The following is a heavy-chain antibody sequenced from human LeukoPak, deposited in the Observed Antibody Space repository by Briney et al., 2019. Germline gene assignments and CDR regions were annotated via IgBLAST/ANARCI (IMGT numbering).Heavy chain of an antibody. V-gene: IGHV2-5*02. CDR2: IFWDDDK. CDR3: ARSSFYCSGGNCYSDY. D-gene: IGHD2-15*01. Sequence: SGPTLVNPTQTLTLTCTFSGFSLSTSGVGVGWIRQPPGKALEWLALIFWDDDKRYSPSLKSRLTITKDTSKNQVVLTMTNMDPVDTATYYCARSSFYCSGGNCYSDYWGQGALVTVSS. CDR1: GFSLSTSGVG. J-gene: IGHJ4*02.